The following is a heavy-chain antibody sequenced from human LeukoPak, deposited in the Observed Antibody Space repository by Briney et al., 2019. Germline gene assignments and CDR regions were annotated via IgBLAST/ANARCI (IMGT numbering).Heavy chain of an antibody. J-gene: IGHJ4*02. CDR1: GYTFTSYY. D-gene: IGHD3-10*01. Sequence: GASVKVSCKASGYTFTSYYMHWVRQAPGQGLEWMGIINPSGGSTSYAQKLQGRVTMTRDTSTSTVYMELSSLRSEDTAVYYCARGRMVRRGAIGGYFDYWGQGTLVTVSS. V-gene: IGHV1-46*01. CDR3: ARGRMVRRGAIGGYFDY. CDR2: INPSGGST.